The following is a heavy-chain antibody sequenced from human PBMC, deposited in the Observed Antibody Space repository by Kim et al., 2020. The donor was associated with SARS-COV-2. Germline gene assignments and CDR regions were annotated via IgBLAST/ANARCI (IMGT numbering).Heavy chain of an antibody. CDR1: GFTVSSNY. D-gene: IGHD3-16*01. CDR2: IYSGGST. V-gene: IGHV3-53*01. CDR3: ASMAPPMGWGTFDY. J-gene: IGHJ4*02. Sequence: GGSLRLSCAASGFTVSSNYMSWVRQAPGKGLEWVSVIYSGGSTYYADSVKGRFTISRDNSKNTLYLQMNSLRAEDTAVYYCASMAPPMGWGTFDYWGQGTLVTVSS.